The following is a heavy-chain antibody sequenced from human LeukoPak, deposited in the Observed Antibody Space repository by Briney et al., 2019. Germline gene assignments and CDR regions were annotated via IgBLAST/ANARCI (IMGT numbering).Heavy chain of an antibody. CDR3: ARSGYSGYDWEDY. CDR2: IYSSGST. J-gene: IGHJ4*02. D-gene: IGHD5-12*01. CDR1: GGSISSYY. V-gene: IGHV4-59*01. Sequence: SETLSLTCTVSGGSISSYYWSWIRQPPGKGLEWIGYIYSSGSTSYNPSLKSRVTISVDTSKNQFSLKLSSVTAADTVVYFCARSGYSGYDWEDYWGQGTLVTVSS.